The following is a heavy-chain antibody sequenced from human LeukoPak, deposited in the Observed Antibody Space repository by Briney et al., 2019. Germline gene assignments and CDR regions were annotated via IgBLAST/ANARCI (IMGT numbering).Heavy chain of an antibody. V-gene: IGHV1-2*02. J-gene: IGHJ4*02. CDR2: ITPSGGT. D-gene: IGHD5-24*01. CDR1: GYTFTTYG. Sequence: ASVTVSCTASGYTFTTYGISWVRQAPGQGLEWMGWITPSGGTNYPQKFQGRLAITRDTSITTAYMDLSSLTSDDTAVYYCARDRYGDGFAHFDYWGQGALVTVSS. CDR3: ARDRYGDGFAHFDY.